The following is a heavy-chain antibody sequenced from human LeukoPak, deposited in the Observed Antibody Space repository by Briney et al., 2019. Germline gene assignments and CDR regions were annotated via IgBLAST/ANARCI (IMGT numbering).Heavy chain of an antibody. D-gene: IGHD2-2*01. J-gene: IGHJ4*02. CDR3: AREYCSSTSCYFSYVDY. Sequence: SETLSLTCAVYGGSFSGYYWSWIRQPPGKGLEWIGEINHSGSTNYNPSLKSRVTISVDTSKNQLSLKLSSVTAADTAVYYCAREYCSSTSCYFSYVDYWGQGTLVTVSS. CDR2: INHSGST. CDR1: GGSFSGYY. V-gene: IGHV4-34*01.